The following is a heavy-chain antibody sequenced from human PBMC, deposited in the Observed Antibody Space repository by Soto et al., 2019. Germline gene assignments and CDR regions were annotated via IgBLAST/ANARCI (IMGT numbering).Heavy chain of an antibody. J-gene: IGHJ4*02. V-gene: IGHV3-43*02. D-gene: IGHD6-13*01. Sequence: GGSLRLSCAASGFTFDDYAMHWVRQAPGKGLEWVSLISGDGGSTYYADSVKGRFTISRDNSKNSLYLQMNSLRTEDTAFYYCAKQPLGKGRAFDYWGQGTLVTVSS. CDR2: ISGDGGST. CDR1: GFTFDDYA. CDR3: AKQPLGKGRAFDY.